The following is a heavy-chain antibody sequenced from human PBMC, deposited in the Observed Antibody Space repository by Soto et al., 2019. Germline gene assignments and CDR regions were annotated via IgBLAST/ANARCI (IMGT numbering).Heavy chain of an antibody. CDR2: TSFDGSKT. Sequence: PGGSLRLSCVGSGFIFKNYAIHWFPQAPGRGLEWAAVTSFDGSKTYYVDSVTGPFTISRDNSKNPAYLLMNDVTVEDTAEYFCVRAHNTTSVVINGRDVWGHGTTVTVSS. D-gene: IGHD3-22*01. J-gene: IGHJ6*02. CDR3: VRAHNTTSVVINGRDV. CDR1: GFIFKNYA. V-gene: IGHV3-30*03.